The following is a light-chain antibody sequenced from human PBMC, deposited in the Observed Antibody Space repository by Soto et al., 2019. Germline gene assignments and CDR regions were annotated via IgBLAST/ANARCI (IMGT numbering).Light chain of an antibody. CDR1: QGISSY. Sequence: DIQMTQSPSSLSASVGDRVTITCRASQGISSYLAWYQQKPGKAPKLLIYKASTLESGVPSRFSGSGSGTEFTLTISSLQPDDFATYYCQQYNSYPRTFGGGTKVEIK. CDR3: QQYNSYPRT. J-gene: IGKJ4*02. CDR2: KAS. V-gene: IGKV1-5*03.